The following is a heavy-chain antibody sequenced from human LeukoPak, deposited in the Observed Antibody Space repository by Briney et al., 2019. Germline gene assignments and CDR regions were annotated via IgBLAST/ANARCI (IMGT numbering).Heavy chain of an antibody. CDR2: IYYSGST. CDR1: GGSISSYY. CDR3: ARGRDGYIYYFDY. D-gene: IGHD5-24*01. Sequence: PSETPSLTCTVSGGSISSYYWSWIRQPPGKGLEWIGYIYYSGSTNYNPSLKSRVTISVDTSKNQFSLKLSSVTAADTAVYYCARGRDGYIYYFDYWGQGTLVTVSS. J-gene: IGHJ4*02. V-gene: IGHV4-59*01.